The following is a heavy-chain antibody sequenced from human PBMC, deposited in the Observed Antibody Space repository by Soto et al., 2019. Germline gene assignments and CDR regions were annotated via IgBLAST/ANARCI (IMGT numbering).Heavy chain of an antibody. J-gene: IGHJ6*02. CDR2: IYYSGST. D-gene: IGHD4-17*01. V-gene: IGHV4-31*03. CDR1: GGSISSGGYY. CDR3: ARVPTYGDYGPYYYYGMDV. Sequence: PSETLSLTCTVSGGSISSGGYYWSWIRQHPGKGLEWIGYIYYSGSTYYNPSLKSRVTISVDTSKNQFSLKLSSVTAADTAAYYCARVPTYGDYGPYYYYGMDVWGQGTTVTVSS.